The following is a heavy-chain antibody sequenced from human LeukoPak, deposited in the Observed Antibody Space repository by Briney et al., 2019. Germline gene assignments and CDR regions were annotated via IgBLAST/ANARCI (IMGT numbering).Heavy chain of an antibody. CDR2: INTNTGNP. D-gene: IGHD2-2*02. CDR1: GYTFTSYA. V-gene: IGHV7-4-1*02. Sequence: ASVKVSCKASGYTFTSYAMNWVRQAPGQGLEWMGWINTNTGNPTYAQGFTGRFVFSLDTSVSTAYLQISSLKAEDTAVYYCARGQLLYWPLLNYYYGMDVWGQGTTVTVSS. CDR3: ARGQLLYWPLLNYYYGMDV. J-gene: IGHJ6*02.